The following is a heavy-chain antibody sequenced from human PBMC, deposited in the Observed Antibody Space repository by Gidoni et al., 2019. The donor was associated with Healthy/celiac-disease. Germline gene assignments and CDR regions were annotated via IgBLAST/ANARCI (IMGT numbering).Heavy chain of an antibody. D-gene: IGHD6-25*01. CDR3: ARVKSTPAIYFDY. V-gene: IGHV3-30-3*01. CDR2: ISYDGSNK. CDR1: GFPFSSYA. J-gene: IGHJ4*02. Sequence: QVQLVESGGGVVQPGRSLRLSCAASGFPFSSYAMHWVRQAPGKGLEWVAVISYDGSNKYYADSVKGRFTISRDNSKNTLYLQMNSLRAEDTAVYYCARVKSTPAIYFDYWGQGTLVTVSS.